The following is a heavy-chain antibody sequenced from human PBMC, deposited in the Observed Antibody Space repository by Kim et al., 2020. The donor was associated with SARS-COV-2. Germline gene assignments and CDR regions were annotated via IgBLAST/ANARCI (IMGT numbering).Heavy chain of an antibody. CDR1: GFTFSSYA. Sequence: GGSLRLYCAASGFTFSSYAMHWVRQAPGKGLEWVAVISYDGSNKYYADSVKGRFTISRDNSKNTLYLQMNSLRAEDTAVYYCAREAKMRYSSGWHVGYYFDYWGQGTLVTVSS. V-gene: IGHV3-30*04. CDR2: ISYDGSNK. D-gene: IGHD6-19*01. J-gene: IGHJ4*02. CDR3: AREAKMRYSSGWHVGYYFDY.